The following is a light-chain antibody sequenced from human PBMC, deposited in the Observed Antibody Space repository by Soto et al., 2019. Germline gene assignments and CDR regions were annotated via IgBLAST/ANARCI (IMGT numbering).Light chain of an antibody. CDR2: DAS. J-gene: IGKJ1*01. Sequence: DIQLTQSPSTLSASVGDRVTITCRASQTIGIWLAWCHQKPGKAPNLLFYDASALESGVPSRFSGSASATEFTLTISSLQPDDFATFYPRTFGQGTEV. V-gene: IGKV1-5*01. CDR1: QTIGIW. CDR3: RT.